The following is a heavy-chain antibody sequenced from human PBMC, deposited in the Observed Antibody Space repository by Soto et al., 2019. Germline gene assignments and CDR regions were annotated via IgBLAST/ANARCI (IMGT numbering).Heavy chain of an antibody. CDR2: ISGSGGST. CDR3: AKDKVYYGSGPPYYHDY. CDR1: GFTFSSYA. V-gene: IGHV3-23*01. Sequence: GGSLRLSCAASGFTFSSYAMSWVRQAPGKGLEWVSAISGSGGSTYYADSVKGRFTISRDNSKNTLYLQMNSLRAEDTAVYYCAKDKVYYGSGPPYYHDYWSQGTLVTGSS. D-gene: IGHD3-10*01. J-gene: IGHJ4*02.